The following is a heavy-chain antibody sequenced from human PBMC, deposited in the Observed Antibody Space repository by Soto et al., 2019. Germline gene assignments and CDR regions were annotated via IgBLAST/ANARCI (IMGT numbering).Heavy chain of an antibody. CDR2: ISSSSSYI. CDR3: ARGQQLVNGY. V-gene: IGHV3-21*01. D-gene: IGHD6-13*01. Sequence: SLRLSCAASGFTFSSYSMNWVRQAPGEGLEWVSSISSSSSYIYYADSAKGRFTISRDNAKNSLYLQMNSLRAEDTAVYYCARGQQLVNGYWSQGTLVTVSS. CDR1: GFTFSSYS. J-gene: IGHJ4*02.